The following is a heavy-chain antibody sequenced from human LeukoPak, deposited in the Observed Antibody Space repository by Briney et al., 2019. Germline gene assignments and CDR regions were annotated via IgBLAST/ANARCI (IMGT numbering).Heavy chain of an antibody. Sequence: SLRLSCAASGFTFSSYGMHWVRQAPGKGLEWVVVISYDGSNKYYADSVKGRFTISRDNSKNTLYLQMNSLRAEDTAVYYCAKGILRVGASPDYWGQGTLVTVSS. J-gene: IGHJ4*02. V-gene: IGHV3-30*18. D-gene: IGHD1-26*01. CDR2: ISYDGSNK. CDR3: AKGILRVGASPDY. CDR1: GFTFSSYG.